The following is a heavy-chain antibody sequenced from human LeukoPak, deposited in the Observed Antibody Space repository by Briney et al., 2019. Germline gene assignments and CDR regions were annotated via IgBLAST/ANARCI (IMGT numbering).Heavy chain of an antibody. D-gene: IGHD6-13*01. CDR1: GYTFTGYY. CDR3: ARPKRYSSSWYYGY. CDR2: INPNSGGT. J-gene: IGHJ4*02. V-gene: IGHV1-2*02. Sequence: ASVKVSCKASGYTFTGYYMHWVRQAPGQGLEGMGWINPNSGGTNYAQKFQGRVTMTRDTSISTAYMELSRLRSDDTAVYYCARPKRYSSSWYYGYWGQGTLVTVSS.